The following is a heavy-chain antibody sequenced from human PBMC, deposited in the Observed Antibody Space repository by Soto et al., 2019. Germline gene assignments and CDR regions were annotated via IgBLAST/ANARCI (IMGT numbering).Heavy chain of an antibody. CDR1: DGTSGNVGDY. V-gene: IGHV4-31*03. D-gene: IGHD2-15*01. CDR3: ARDVLPTYCSGGSCYEHWFDP. Sequence: SVSDGTSGNVGDYWSWIRQHPGKGLEWIGYIYYSGSTYYNPSLKSRVTISVDTSKNQFSLKLSSVTAADTAVYYCARDVLPTYCSGGSCYEHWFDPWGQGPLVTVSS. J-gene: IGHJ5*02. CDR2: IYYSGST.